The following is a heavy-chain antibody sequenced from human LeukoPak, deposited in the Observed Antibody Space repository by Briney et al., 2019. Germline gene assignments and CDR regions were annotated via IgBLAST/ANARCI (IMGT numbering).Heavy chain of an antibody. D-gene: IGHD1-26*01. CDR3: ARDDVGATRDQGFQH. Sequence: PSETLSLTCTVSGGSISSGGYCWSWIRQPPGKGLEWIGYIYHSGSTYYNPSLKSRVTISIDTSKNHFSLKLSSVTAADTAVYHCARDDVGATRDQGFQHWGQGTLVTVSS. V-gene: IGHV4-30-2*01. CDR2: IYHSGST. CDR1: GGSISSGGYC. J-gene: IGHJ1*01.